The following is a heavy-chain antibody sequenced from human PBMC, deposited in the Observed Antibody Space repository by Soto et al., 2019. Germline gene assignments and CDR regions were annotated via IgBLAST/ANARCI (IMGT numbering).Heavy chain of an antibody. V-gene: IGHV3-7*03. CDR3: ASIRFLEWSAPGMDV. J-gene: IGHJ6*02. Sequence: GGSLRLSCAASGFTFSSYWMSWVRQAPGKGLEWVANIKQDGSEKYYVDSVKGRFTISRDNAKNSLYLQMNSLRAEDTAVYYCASIRFLEWSAPGMDVWGQGTTVTVSS. CDR2: IKQDGSEK. D-gene: IGHD3-3*01. CDR1: GFTFSSYW.